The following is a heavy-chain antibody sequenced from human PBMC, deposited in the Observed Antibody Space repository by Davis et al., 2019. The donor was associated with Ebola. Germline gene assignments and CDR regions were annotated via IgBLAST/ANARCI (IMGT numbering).Heavy chain of an antibody. V-gene: IGHV4-34*01. Sequence: PSETLSLTCAVYGESFSAYYWNWIRQSPGKGLEWIGEIHHIGTTNSDPSLKSRVPIPVDSTKNQFSLKLSSVTAADTAVYYCARGAPLQLWRFSYYYMDVWGQGTTVTVSS. CDR1: GESFSAYY. D-gene: IGHD5-18*01. J-gene: IGHJ6*03. CDR2: IHHIGTT. CDR3: ARGAPLQLWRFSYYYMDV.